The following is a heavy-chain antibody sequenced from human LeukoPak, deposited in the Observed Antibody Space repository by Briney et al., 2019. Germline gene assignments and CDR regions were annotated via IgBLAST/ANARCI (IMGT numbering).Heavy chain of an antibody. D-gene: IGHD4-17*01. V-gene: IGHV4-59*12. J-gene: IGHJ4*02. CDR3: ARGQGTVTTH. CDR2: VYKTGHT. CDR1: DNSISSFY. Sequence: SETLSLTCTVSDNSISSFYWSWIRQPPGKGLEWIGFVYKTGHTNYNPSLKSRVAISLDMSENHFSLKLTSVTAADTAVYYCARGQGTVTTHWGQGTLVTVSS.